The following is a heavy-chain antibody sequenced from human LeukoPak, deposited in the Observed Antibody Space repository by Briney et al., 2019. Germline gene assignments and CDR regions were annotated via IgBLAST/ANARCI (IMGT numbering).Heavy chain of an antibody. V-gene: IGHV4-59*08. J-gene: IGHJ4*02. CDR2: ISYSGST. CDR3: ARQNSYDILTD. D-gene: IGHD3-9*01. Sequence: SETLSLTCTVSGGSISTYYWSWIRQPPGKGLEWIAYISYSGSTNYNPSLKSRVTMSLDTSKNQFSLNLSSVTAADTAVYYCARQNSYDILTDWGQGTLVTVSS. CDR1: GGSISTYY.